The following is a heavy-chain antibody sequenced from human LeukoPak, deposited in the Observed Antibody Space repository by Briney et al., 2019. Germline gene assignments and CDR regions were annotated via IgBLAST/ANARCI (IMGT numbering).Heavy chain of an antibody. CDR3: ARPIAYYDSSGYAFLFDY. CDR1: GFTFDTYN. J-gene: IGHJ4*02. D-gene: IGHD3-22*01. V-gene: IGHV3-21*01. Sequence: GGSLRLSCAASGFTFDTYNFNWVRQAPGKGLEWVASIRSYSSYIHYADSVKGRFTISRDDAKKSLDLQMNSLRAEDTAVYYCARPIAYYDSSGYAFLFDYWGQGTLVTVSS. CDR2: IRSYSSYI.